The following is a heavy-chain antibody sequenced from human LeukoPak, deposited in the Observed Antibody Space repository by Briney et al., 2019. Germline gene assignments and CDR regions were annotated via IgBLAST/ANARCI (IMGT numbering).Heavy chain of an antibody. J-gene: IGHJ3*02. CDR1: GYTLTELS. D-gene: IGHD3-10*01. CDR3: ATGTAMVRGVLDAFDI. V-gene: IGHV1-24*01. Sequence: ASVKVSCKVSGYTLTELSMHWVRQAPGKGLEWMGGFDPEDGETIYAQKFQGRVTMTEDTSTDTAYMELSSLSSEDTAVYYCATGTAMVRGVLDAFDIWGQGTMVTVSS. CDR2: FDPEDGET.